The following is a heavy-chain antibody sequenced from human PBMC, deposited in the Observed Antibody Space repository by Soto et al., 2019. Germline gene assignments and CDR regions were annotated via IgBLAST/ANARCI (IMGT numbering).Heavy chain of an antibody. CDR3: ASGIQLWLRRINNGYSG. CDR2: IIPMFGTA. Sequence: QVQLVQSGAEVKKPESSVKVSCKAPGGTFSTYAISWVRQAPGQGLEWMGGIIPMFGTANYAQRFQDRVTIHADESTNTVYMELSSLRSEDTAVYFCASGIQLWLRRINNGYSGWGQGTLVPVSS. V-gene: IGHV1-69*12. D-gene: IGHD5-18*01. CDR1: GGTFSTYA. J-gene: IGHJ4*02.